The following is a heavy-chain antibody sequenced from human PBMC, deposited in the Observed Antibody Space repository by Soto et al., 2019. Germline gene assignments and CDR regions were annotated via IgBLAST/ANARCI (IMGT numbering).Heavy chain of an antibody. Sequence: SETLSLTCTVSGGSISSYYWSWIRQPPGKGLEWIGYIYYSGSTNYNPSLKSRVTISVDTSKNQFSLKLSSVTAADTAVYYCARQGTIFGVVTSLYYMDVWGQGTMVTVSS. D-gene: IGHD3-3*01. CDR1: GGSISSYY. CDR2: IYYSGST. J-gene: IGHJ6*03. CDR3: ARQGTIFGVVTSLYYMDV. V-gene: IGHV4-59*08.